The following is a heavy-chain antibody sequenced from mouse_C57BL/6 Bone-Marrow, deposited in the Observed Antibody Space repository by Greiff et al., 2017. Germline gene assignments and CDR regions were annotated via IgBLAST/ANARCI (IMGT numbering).Heavy chain of an antibody. J-gene: IGHJ1*03. CDR2: IHPNSGST. CDR1: GYTFTSYW. Sequence: QVQLQQPGAELVKPGASVKLSCKASGYTFTSYWMHWVKQRPGQGLEWIGMIHPNSGSTNYNEKFKSKATLTVDKSSSTAYMQLSSLTSEDSAVYYCARSSPGTDYRYFDVWGTGTTVTVSS. D-gene: IGHD3-3*01. V-gene: IGHV1-64*01. CDR3: ARSSPGTDYRYFDV.